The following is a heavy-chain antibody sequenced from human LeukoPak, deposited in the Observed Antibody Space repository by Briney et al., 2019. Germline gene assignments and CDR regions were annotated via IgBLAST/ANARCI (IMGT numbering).Heavy chain of an antibody. CDR2: IHYSGST. J-gene: IGHJ4*02. CDR3: ARDRLAAGNFDY. CDR1: GGSINSYY. Sequence: SETLSLTCTVSGGSINSYYWSWIRQPPGRGLEWIGSIHYSGSTSYNPSLRSRVTISVDTSKNQFSLKLSSVTAADTAVYYCARDRLAAGNFDYWGQGTLVTVSS. V-gene: IGHV4-59*01. D-gene: IGHD6-25*01.